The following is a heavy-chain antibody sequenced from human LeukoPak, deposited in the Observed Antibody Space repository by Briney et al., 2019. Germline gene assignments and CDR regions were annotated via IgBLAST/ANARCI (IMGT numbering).Heavy chain of an antibody. V-gene: IGHV3-23*01. CDR1: GFSFSSYA. CDR3: AKLTGRIAGAYFDY. CDR2: FGGRGGSP. Sequence: GALRLSCAASGFSFSSYAMSWVRQAPGKGLEWVSAFGGRGGSPYHADSVKGRFTISRDNSKNTLDLQMSSLRAEDTAVYYCAKLTGRIAGAYFDYWGQGTLVTVSS. D-gene: IGHD6-19*01. J-gene: IGHJ4*02.